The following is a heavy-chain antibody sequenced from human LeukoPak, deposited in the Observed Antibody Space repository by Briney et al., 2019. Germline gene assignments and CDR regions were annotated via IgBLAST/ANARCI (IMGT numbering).Heavy chain of an antibody. V-gene: IGHV3-9*01. Sequence: PGGSLRLSCAASGFIFDDYAMHWVRQAPGKGLEWVSGISWKSGSIGYADSVKGRFTISRDNAKNSLNLQMNSLSAEDTALYYCAKDLSSMVTYYFAYWGQGTLVTASS. J-gene: IGHJ4*02. CDR3: AKDLSSMVTYYFAY. CDR1: GFIFDDYA. CDR2: ISWKSGSI. D-gene: IGHD5-18*01.